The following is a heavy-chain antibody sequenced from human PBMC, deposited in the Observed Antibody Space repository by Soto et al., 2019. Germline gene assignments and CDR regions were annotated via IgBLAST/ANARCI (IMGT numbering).Heavy chain of an antibody. CDR3: ARDHDYHLDY. J-gene: IGHJ4*02. D-gene: IGHD4-17*01. Sequence: SETLSLTCTVSGGSISSYYWSWIRQPPGKGLEWIGCIYYSGSTNYNPSLKSRVTISVDTSKNQFSLKLSSVTAADTAVYYCARDHDYHLDYWGQGTLVTVSS. CDR1: GGSISSYY. CDR2: IYYSGST. V-gene: IGHV4-59*01.